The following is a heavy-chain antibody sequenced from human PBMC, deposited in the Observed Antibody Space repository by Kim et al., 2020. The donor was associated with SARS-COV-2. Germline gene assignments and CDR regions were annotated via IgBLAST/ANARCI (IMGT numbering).Heavy chain of an antibody. Sequence: GESLKISCKGSGYSFTSYWISWVRQMPGKGLEWMGRIDPSDSYTNYSPSFQGHVTISADKSISTAYLQWSSLKASDTAMYYCARRYGSGSYYNEGDAFDIWGQGTMVTVSS. J-gene: IGHJ3*02. V-gene: IGHV5-10-1*01. D-gene: IGHD3-10*01. CDR3: ARRYGSGSYYNEGDAFDI. CDR2: IDPSDSYT. CDR1: GYSFTSYW.